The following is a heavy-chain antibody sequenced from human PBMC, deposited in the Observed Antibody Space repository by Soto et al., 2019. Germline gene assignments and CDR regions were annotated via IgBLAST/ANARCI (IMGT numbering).Heavy chain of an antibody. Sequence: GEAQKTCSQGGRYDITTFWIGWVRQMPGKGLEWVGRIDPSDSYINYSPSFQGHVTIAADKSINTANLQWSRLRAYDTAIYYCARHYICRWGDCYYYGMDVWGQGTTVTVSS. CDR3: ARHYICRWGDCYYYGMDV. D-gene: IGHD3-16*01. CDR1: RYDITTFW. J-gene: IGHJ6*02. V-gene: IGHV5-10-1*01. CDR2: IDPSDSYI.